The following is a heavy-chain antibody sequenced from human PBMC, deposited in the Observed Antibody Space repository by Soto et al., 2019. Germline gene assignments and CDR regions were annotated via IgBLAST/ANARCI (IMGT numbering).Heavy chain of an antibody. V-gene: IGHV1-69*13. CDR2: IIPIFGTA. J-gene: IGHJ6*02. CDR3: ARGSAGVYSYGMDV. CDR1: VGTFSSYA. D-gene: IGHD3-10*01. Sequence: SVKVSCEASVGTFSSYAISWVRQAPGQGLEWMGGIIPIFGTANDAQKFQGRVTITADESTSTAYMELSSLRSEDTAVYYCARGSAGVYSYGMDVWGQGTTVP.